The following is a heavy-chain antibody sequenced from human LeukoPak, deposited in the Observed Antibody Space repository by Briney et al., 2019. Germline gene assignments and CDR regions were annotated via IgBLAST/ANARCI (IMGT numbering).Heavy chain of an antibody. Sequence: SETLSLTCTVSGYSISSGYYWGWIRQPPGKGLEWIGSIYHSGSTYYNPSLKSRVTISVDTSKNQFSLELSSVTAADTAVYYCARVLRYFDWLSENNWFDPWGQGTLVTVSS. CDR2: IYHSGST. CDR1: GYSISSGYY. J-gene: IGHJ5*02. CDR3: ARVLRYFDWLSENNWFDP. V-gene: IGHV4-38-2*02. D-gene: IGHD3-9*01.